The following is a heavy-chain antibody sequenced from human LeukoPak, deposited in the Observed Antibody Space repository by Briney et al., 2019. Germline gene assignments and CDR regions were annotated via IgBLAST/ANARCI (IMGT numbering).Heavy chain of an antibody. CDR3: ARYEASLYTSSYDAFDI. CDR1: GGSISSGSYY. Sequence: SQTLSLTFTVSGGSISSGSYYWSWIRQPAGKGLEWIGRIYTSGSTNYNPSLKSRVTISVDTSKNQFSLKLSSVTAADTAVYYCARYEASLYTSSYDAFDIWGQGTMVTVSS. V-gene: IGHV4-61*02. J-gene: IGHJ3*02. D-gene: IGHD6-6*01. CDR2: IYTSGST.